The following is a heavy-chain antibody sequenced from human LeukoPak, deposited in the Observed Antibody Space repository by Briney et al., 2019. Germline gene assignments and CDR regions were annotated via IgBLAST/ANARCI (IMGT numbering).Heavy chain of an antibody. D-gene: IGHD5-24*01. CDR1: GYTFTGYY. CDR2: INPNSGGT. J-gene: IGHJ4*02. V-gene: IGHV1-2*02. CDR3: ATIRRDGYNLNY. Sequence: ASVKVSCKASGYTFTGYYMHWVRQAPGQGLEWMGWINPNSGGTNYAQKFQGRVTVTRDTSISTAYMELSRLRSDDTAVYYCATIRRDGYNLNYWGQGTLVTVSS.